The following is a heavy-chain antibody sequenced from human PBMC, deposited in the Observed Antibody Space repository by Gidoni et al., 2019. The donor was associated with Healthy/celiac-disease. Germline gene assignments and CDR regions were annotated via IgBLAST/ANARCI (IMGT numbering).Heavy chain of an antibody. CDR3: ARDKESKQLVQYLDY. D-gene: IGHD6-13*01. CDR2: IWYDGSNK. CDR1: GFTFSSYG. J-gene: IGHJ4*02. Sequence: QVQLVESGGGVVQPGRSLRLSCAASGFTFSSYGMHWVRQAPGKGLEWVAVIWYDGSNKYYADSVKGRFTISRDNSKNTLYLQMNSLRAEDTAVYYCARDKESKQLVQYLDYWGQGTLVTVSS. V-gene: IGHV3-33*01.